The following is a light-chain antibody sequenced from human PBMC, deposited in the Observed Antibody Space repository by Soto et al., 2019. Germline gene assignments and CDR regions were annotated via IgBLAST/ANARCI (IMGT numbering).Light chain of an antibody. J-gene: IGLJ1*01. V-gene: IGLV2-14*01. Sequence: QSALTQPASVSGSPGQSITISCTGTSSDVGLYNYVSWYQQYPGKAPKLMIFEVSNRPSGVSNRFSASKSGNTASLTISGLQAEDEADYYCISYTTASTSYVFGTGTKDTVL. CDR1: SSDVGLYNY. CDR2: EVS. CDR3: ISYTTASTSYV.